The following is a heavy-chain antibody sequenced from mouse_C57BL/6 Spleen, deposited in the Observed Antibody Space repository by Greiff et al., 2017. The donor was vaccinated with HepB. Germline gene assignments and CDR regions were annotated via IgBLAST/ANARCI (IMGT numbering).Heavy chain of an antibody. V-gene: IGHV1-20*01. J-gene: IGHJ1*03. Sequence: EVMLVESGPELVKPGDSVKISCKASGYSFTGYFMNWVMQSHGKSLEWIGRINPYNGDTFYNQKFKGKATLTVDKSSSTAHMELRSLTSEDSAVYYCASGYYGTHWYFDVWGTGTTVTVSS. CDR3: ASGYYGTHWYFDV. D-gene: IGHD1-1*01. CDR2: INPYNGDT. CDR1: GYSFTGYF.